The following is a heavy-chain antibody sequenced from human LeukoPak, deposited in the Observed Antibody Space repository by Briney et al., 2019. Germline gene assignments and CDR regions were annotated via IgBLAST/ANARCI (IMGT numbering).Heavy chain of an antibody. CDR2: IYHSGST. D-gene: IGHD6-6*01. CDR3: ATYSSSSFDY. V-gene: IGHV4-30-2*01. J-gene: IGHJ4*02. CDR1: GGSISSGGYY. Sequence: SETLSLTCTVSGGSISSGGYYWSWIRQPPGKGLEWIGYIYHSGSTYYNPSLKSRVTISVDRSKNQFSLKLSSVTAADTAVYYCATYSSSSFDYWGQGTLVTVSS.